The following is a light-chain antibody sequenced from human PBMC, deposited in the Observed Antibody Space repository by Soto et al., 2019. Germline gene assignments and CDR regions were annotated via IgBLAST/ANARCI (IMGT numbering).Light chain of an antibody. J-gene: IGLJ2*01. V-gene: IGLV1-44*01. Sequence: QSVLTQPPSASGTPGQRVTISCSGSSSNIGGNTVNCYQQFPVTAPKLLIYSNNQPPSGVPERFSGSKSGTSASLAIRGLEPDDEADYDCAAWDDSLNGVVFGGGSKRTVL. CDR3: AAWDDSLNGVV. CDR1: SSNIGGNT. CDR2: SNN.